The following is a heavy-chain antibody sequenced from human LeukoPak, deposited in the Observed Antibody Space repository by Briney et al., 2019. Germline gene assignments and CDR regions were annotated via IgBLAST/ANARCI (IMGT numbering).Heavy chain of an antibody. CDR2: ISAYNGNT. CDR3: ARGSALSDYDSSGYLSPCYY. Sequence: ASVKVSCKASGYTFTSYGISWVRQAPGQGLEWMGWISAYNGNTNYAQKLQGRVTMTTDTSTSTAYMELRSLRSDDTAVYYCARGSALSDYDSSGYLSPCYYWGQGTLVTVSS. CDR1: GYTFTSYG. J-gene: IGHJ4*02. D-gene: IGHD3-22*01. V-gene: IGHV1-18*01.